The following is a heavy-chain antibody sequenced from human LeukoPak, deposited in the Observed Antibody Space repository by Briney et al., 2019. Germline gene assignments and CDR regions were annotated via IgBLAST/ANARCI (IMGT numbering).Heavy chain of an antibody. CDR1: GVSISAYY. Sequence: PSETLSLTCSVSGVSISAYYWSWIRQPPGKGLEWIGEINHGGSTNYSPSLKSRVTISVDTSKNQFSLKLSSVTAADTAVYYCARGDGRQQLVLVYWGQGTLVTVSS. D-gene: IGHD6-13*01. CDR3: ARGDGRQQLVLVY. J-gene: IGHJ4*02. V-gene: IGHV4-34*01. CDR2: INHGGST.